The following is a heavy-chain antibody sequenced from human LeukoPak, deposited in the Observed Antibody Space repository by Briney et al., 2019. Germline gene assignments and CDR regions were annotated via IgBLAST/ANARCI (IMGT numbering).Heavy chain of an antibody. CDR3: ARDYSQYYDSSGYYYGY. Sequence: ASVKVSCKASGYTFTSYGISWVRQAPGQGLEWMGWISAYNGNTNYAQKLQGRVTMTTDTSTSTAYMELRSLRSDDTAVYYCARDYSQYYDSSGYYYGYWGQGTLVTVSS. D-gene: IGHD3-22*01. J-gene: IGHJ4*02. CDR1: GYTFTSYG. CDR2: ISAYNGNT. V-gene: IGHV1-18*01.